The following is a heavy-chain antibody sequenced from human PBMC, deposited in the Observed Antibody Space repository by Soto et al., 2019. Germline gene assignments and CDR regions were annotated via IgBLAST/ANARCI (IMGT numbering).Heavy chain of an antibody. CDR3: ARLLTEGATFREDAFDV. V-gene: IGHV1-18*01. CDR1: RYTFTSHG. J-gene: IGHJ3*01. D-gene: IGHD3-9*01. Sequence: QIQLVQSGGDVKTPGASVKVSCTTSRYTFTSHGIAWVRQAPGQGLEWMGWISTFNGKTDYAQKFQGRVTVTADTITSTVHMELRSLRSDDTAVYYCARLLTEGATFREDAFDVWGPGTKVTVSS. CDR2: ISTFNGKT.